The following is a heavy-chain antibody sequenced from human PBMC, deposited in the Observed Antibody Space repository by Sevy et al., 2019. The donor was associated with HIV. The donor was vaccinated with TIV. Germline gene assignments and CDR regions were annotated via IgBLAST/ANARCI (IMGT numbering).Heavy chain of an antibody. CDR1: GFTFSNAW. V-gene: IGHV3-15*01. J-gene: IGHJ4*02. CDR3: TAGVGASDFDY. CDR2: IKSKTEGATR. Sequence: GGSLRLSCAASGFTFSNAWMSWVRQAPGKGLEWVGRIKSKTEGATRDFAAPVKGRFIISREDSRNSVYLQMNSLKTEDTAVYYCTAGVGASDFDYWGQGTLVTVSS. D-gene: IGHD1-26*01.